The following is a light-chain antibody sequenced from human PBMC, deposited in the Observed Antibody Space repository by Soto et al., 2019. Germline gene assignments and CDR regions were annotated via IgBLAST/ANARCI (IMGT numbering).Light chain of an antibody. CDR2: DVS. Sequence: QSALTQPASVSGSPGQSITISCTGTSSDVGGYNYVSWYQQHPGKAPKLMIYDVSNRPSGVSNRFSGSKSGNTASLTISGLKADDEADYYCSSYTSSSTPYVVFGGGTKLTVL. V-gene: IGLV2-14*01. J-gene: IGLJ2*01. CDR1: SSDVGGYNY. CDR3: SSYTSSSTPYVV.